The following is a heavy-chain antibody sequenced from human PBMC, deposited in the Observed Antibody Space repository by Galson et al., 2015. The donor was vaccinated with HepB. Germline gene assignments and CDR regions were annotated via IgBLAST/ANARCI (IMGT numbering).Heavy chain of an antibody. Sequence: SVKVSCKVSGYTRTELSMHWVRQAPGKGLEWMGGFDPEDGATIYAQKFQGRVTMAEDTSTDTAYMELSSLRSEDTAVYYCATWETELVYTLPMIHYFDYWGQGTLVTVSS. CDR3: ATWETELVYTLPMIHYFDY. CDR1: GYTRTELS. J-gene: IGHJ4*02. V-gene: IGHV1-24*01. CDR2: FDPEDGAT. D-gene: IGHD2-8*01.